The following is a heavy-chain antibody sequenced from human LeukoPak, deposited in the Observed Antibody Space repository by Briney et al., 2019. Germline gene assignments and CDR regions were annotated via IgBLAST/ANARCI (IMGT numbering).Heavy chain of an antibody. J-gene: IGHJ6*03. CDR3: AKSALDVVVVAATQGDYYYMDV. Sequence: GGSLRPSCAASGFTFSSYGMHWVRQAPGKGLEWVAFIRYDGSNKYYADSVKGRFTISRDNSKNTLYLQMNSLRAEDAAVYYCAKSALDVVVVAATQGDYYYMDVWGKGTTVTVSS. CDR2: IRYDGSNK. V-gene: IGHV3-30*02. D-gene: IGHD2-15*01. CDR1: GFTFSSYG.